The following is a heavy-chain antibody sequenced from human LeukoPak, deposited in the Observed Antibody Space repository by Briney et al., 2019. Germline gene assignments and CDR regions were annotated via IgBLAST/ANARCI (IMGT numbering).Heavy chain of an antibody. CDR2: INPNSGGT. D-gene: IGHD3-10*01. V-gene: IGHV1-2*04. Sequence: GASVKVSCKASGYTFTDYYMHWVRQAPGQGLEWMGWINPNSGGTNYAQKFQGWVTMTRDTSISTAYMELSRLRSDDTAVYYCARVNYYGSGSYDYWGQGTLVTVSS. CDR3: ARVNYYGSGSYDY. CDR1: GYTFTDYY. J-gene: IGHJ4*02.